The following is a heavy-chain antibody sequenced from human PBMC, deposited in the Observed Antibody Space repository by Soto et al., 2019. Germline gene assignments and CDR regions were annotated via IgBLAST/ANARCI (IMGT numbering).Heavy chain of an antibody. V-gene: IGHV1-69*01. J-gene: IGHJ5*02. D-gene: IGHD5-18*01. CDR2: IIPIFGTA. CDR1: GGTFSSYA. Sequence: QVQLVQSGAEVKKPGSSVKVSCKASGGTFSSYAISWVRQAPGQGLEWMGGIIPIFGTANYAQKFQGRVTITADESTSTAYMELSSLRSEDTAVYYCARFRSGYSYGSLDTNSFDPWGQGTLVTVSS. CDR3: ARFRSGYSYGSLDTNSFDP.